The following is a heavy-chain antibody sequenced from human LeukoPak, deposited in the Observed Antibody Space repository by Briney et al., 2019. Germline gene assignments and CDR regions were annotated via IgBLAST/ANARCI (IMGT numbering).Heavy chain of an antibody. CDR2: IKQDGSEK. CDR3: AGKGCSGGSCHYYYGMDV. J-gene: IGHJ6*02. Sequence: TGGSLRLSCAASGFAFSSYWMSWVRQAPGKGLEWVANIKQDGSEKYYVDSVKGRFTISRDNAKNSLYLQMNSLRAEDTAVYYCAGKGCSGGSCHYYYGMDVWGQGTTVTVSS. CDR1: GFAFSSYW. V-gene: IGHV3-7*01. D-gene: IGHD2-15*01.